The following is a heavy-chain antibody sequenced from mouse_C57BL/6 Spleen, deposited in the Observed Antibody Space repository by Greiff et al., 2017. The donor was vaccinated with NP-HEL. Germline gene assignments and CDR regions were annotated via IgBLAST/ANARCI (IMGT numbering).Heavy chain of an antibody. J-gene: IGHJ2*01. CDR3: ARVGVVFDY. V-gene: IGHV3-6*01. Sequence: EVKLQESGPGLVKPSQSLSLTCSVTGYSITSGYYWNWIRQFPGNKLEWMGYISYDGSNNYNPSLKNRISITRDTSKNQFFLKLNSVTTEDTATYYCARVGVVFDYWGQGTTLTVSS. CDR2: ISYDGSN. D-gene: IGHD1-1*01. CDR1: GYSITSGYY.